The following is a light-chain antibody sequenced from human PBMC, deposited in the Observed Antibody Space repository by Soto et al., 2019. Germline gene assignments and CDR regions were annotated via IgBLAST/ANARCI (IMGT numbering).Light chain of an antibody. J-gene: IGKJ5*01. Sequence: EIVLTQSPGTLSLSPGERATLSCRASQSVSSSTLAWYHQKPGQPPRLLIYGASSRATDIPDRFSGSGSGTDFTLTISRLEPEDFGVYYCQQYGSSPITFGQGTRLEIK. CDR1: QSVSSST. V-gene: IGKV3-20*01. CDR3: QQYGSSPIT. CDR2: GAS.